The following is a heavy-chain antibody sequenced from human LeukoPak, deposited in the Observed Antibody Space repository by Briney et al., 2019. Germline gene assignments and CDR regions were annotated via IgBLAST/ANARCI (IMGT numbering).Heavy chain of an antibody. J-gene: IGHJ4*02. CDR3: ARDTVTMVRGGHTEIDY. Sequence: ASVKVSCKASGYTFSGFYIHWVRQAPGQGLEWMGWINPNSGVTNYAQKLQGRVTMTTDTSTSTAYMELRGLRSDDTAVYYCARDTVTMVRGGHTEIDYWGQGTLVTVSS. D-gene: IGHD3-10*01. CDR2: INPNSGVT. CDR1: GYTFSGFY. V-gene: IGHV1-2*02.